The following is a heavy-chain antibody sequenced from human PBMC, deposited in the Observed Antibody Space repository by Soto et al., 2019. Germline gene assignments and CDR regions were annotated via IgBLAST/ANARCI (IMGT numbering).Heavy chain of an antibody. CDR2: IYYSGST. V-gene: IGHV4-39*01. CDR3: ARHQSHSSSYVDP. Sequence: QLQLQESGPGLVKPSETLSLTCTVSGGSISSSSYYWGWIRQPPGKGLEWIGSIYYSGSTYYNPSLKSRVTISVDTSKNQFPLKLSSVTAADTAVYYCARHQSHSSSYVDPWGQGTLVTVSS. D-gene: IGHD6-13*01. CDR1: GGSISSSSYY. J-gene: IGHJ5*02.